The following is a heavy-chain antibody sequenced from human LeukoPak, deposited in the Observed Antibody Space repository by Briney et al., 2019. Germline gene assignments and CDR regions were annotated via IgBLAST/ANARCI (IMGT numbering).Heavy chain of an antibody. V-gene: IGHV3-23*01. CDR1: GFTFSSYA. CDR2: ISGSGGST. CDR3: AKVWTAMDYYYYMDV. Sequence: GGSLRLSCAASGFTFSSYAMSWVRQAPGKGLEWVSVISGSGGSTYYADSVKGRFTISRDNSKNTLYLQMNSLRAEDTAVYYCAKVWTAMDYYYYMDVWGKGTTVTVSS. D-gene: IGHD5-18*01. J-gene: IGHJ6*03.